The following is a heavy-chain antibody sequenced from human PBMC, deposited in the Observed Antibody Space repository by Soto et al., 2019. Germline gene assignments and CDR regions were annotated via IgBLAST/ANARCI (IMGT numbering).Heavy chain of an antibody. J-gene: IGHJ4*02. CDR3: ARDFAYFDS. V-gene: IGHV4-61*01. CDR2: VYHTGRT. D-gene: IGHD3-3*01. CDR1: GGSFKSGSYS. Sequence: QVQLQESGPGLVKPSETLSLTCTVSGGSFKSGSYSWSWIRQPPGKGLEWIGYVYHTGRTSYNPSRKSRVSISMDTSKNQFSRNLDSVTAADTAVYFCARDFAYFDSWGQGTLVTVSS.